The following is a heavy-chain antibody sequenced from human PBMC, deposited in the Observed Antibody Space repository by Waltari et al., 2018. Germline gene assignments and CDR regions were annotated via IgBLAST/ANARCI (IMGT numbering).Heavy chain of an antibody. CDR1: GFTFSSYG. D-gene: IGHD3-22*01. CDR2: ISYDGSNK. CDR3: AKAPYYDTTPGYFDY. J-gene: IGHJ4*02. V-gene: IGHV3-30*18. Sequence: QVHLAESGGGVFQPGKSMRLSCAASGFTFSSYGLHWVRQAPGKGLEWVAVISYDGSNKYYADSVKGRFTISRDNSKNTLYLQMNSLRAEDTAVYYCAKAPYYDTTPGYFDYWGQGTLVVASS.